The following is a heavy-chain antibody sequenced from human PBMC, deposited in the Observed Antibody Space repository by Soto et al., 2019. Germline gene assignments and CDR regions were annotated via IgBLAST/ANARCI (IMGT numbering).Heavy chain of an antibody. D-gene: IGHD3-3*01. CDR3: ARTRVDLYFDF. V-gene: IGHV4-59*11. CDR1: GGSISGHY. CDR2: IYYSGST. J-gene: IGHJ4*02. Sequence: QVQLQESGPGLVKPSETLSLTCTVSGGSISGHYWSWIRQPPGKGLEWIGYIYYSGSTNYNPSLKGRATISIDTSKHQLSLTRSSVTAADTAVYYCARTRVDLYFDFWGQGTLVTVSS.